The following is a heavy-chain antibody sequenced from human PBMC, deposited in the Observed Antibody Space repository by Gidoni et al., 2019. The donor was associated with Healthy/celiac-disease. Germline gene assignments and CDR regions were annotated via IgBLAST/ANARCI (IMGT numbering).Heavy chain of an antibody. CDR1: GGSFSGYY. Sequence: QVPLQQWGAGPLKPSETLSLTCPVYGGSFSGYYWSWIRQPPGKGLEWIGEINHSGSTNYNPSLKSRVTISVDTSKNQFSLKLSSVTAADTAVYYCARGLGGIIVVVPAAIARPMDVWGQGTTVTVSS. J-gene: IGHJ6*02. D-gene: IGHD2-2*01. CDR3: ARGLGGIIVVVPAAIARPMDV. V-gene: IGHV4-34*01. CDR2: INHSGST.